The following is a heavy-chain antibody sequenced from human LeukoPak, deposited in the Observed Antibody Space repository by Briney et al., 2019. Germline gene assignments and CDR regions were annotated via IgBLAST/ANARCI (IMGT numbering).Heavy chain of an antibody. Sequence: PGGSLRLSCAASRFTFSNAWMNWVRQAPGKGLEWVGRIKSKADGETTDYAAPVKGRFTISRDDSNNMVYLQMNSLKIEDTAVYYCARDEPNYAPYDFDYWGQGTLVTVSS. CDR3: ARDEPNYAPYDFDY. CDR2: IKSKADGETT. V-gene: IGHV3-15*07. D-gene: IGHD4/OR15-4a*01. CDR1: RFTFSNAW. J-gene: IGHJ4*02.